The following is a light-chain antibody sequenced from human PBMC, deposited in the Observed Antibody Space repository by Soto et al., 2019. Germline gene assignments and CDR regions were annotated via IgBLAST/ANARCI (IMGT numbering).Light chain of an antibody. Sequence: EVVLTQSPGTLSLSPGERATLSCRASQSVAANYLAWYQQKRGQAPRLLIYGASSRATGIPDRFSGSGSGTDFTLTISSLQSEDFAVYYCQQYNNWPRTFGQGTKLEIK. CDR2: GAS. J-gene: IGKJ2*01. V-gene: IGKV3-20*01. CDR3: QQYNNWPRT. CDR1: QSVAANY.